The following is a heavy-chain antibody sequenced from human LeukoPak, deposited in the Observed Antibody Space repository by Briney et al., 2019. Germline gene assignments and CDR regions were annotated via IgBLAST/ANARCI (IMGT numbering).Heavy chain of an antibody. D-gene: IGHD3-22*01. Sequence: PGGSLRLSCAASGFTLSTFGMSWVRQAPGKGLEWVSALSGRDGTTYYAGSVKGRLTISRDNSKNTLYLQINSLRGEDTALYFCARDSPNSGFDVDAFDVWGQGTMVTVSS. CDR1: GFTLSTFG. CDR3: ARDSPNSGFDVDAFDV. J-gene: IGHJ3*01. CDR2: LSGRDGTT. V-gene: IGHV3-23*01.